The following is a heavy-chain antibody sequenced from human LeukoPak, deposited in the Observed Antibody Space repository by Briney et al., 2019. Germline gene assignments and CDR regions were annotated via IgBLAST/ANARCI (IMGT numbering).Heavy chain of an antibody. V-gene: IGHV3-23*01. CDR3: AKDILTGYYPSYYFDY. CDR2: ISGSGGST. J-gene: IGHJ4*02. D-gene: IGHD3-9*01. Sequence: GGSLRLSCAAPGFTFSSYAMSWVRQAPGKGLEWVSAISGSGGSTYYADSVKGRFTISRDNSKNTLYLQMNSLRAEDTAVYYCAKDILTGYYPSYYFDYWGQGTLVTVSS. CDR1: GFTFSSYA.